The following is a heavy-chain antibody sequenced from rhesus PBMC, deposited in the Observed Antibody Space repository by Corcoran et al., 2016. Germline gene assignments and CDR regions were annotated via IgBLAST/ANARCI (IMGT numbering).Heavy chain of an antibody. CDR3: ARRTDTGGIHYFDP. CDR1: GDSISGSNW. Sequence: VQVQESGPGQVKPSETLSLTCGVSGDSISGSNWWRWIRQTPGKGLEWIGYVSGNTYSPNYHPSLKSRVSISTETSRNQFSLKLRSVTAADTAVYYCARRTDTGGIHYFDPWGQGLLVTVSS. CDR2: VSGNTYSP. D-gene: IGHD5-12*01. V-gene: IGHV4-65*01. J-gene: IGHJ4*01.